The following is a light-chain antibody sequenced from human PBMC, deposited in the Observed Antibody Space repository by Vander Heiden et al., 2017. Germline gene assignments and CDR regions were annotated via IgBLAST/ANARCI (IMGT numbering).Light chain of an antibody. CDR3: SSYTSTNVLVF. CDR2: EVN. V-gene: IGLV2-14*01. J-gene: IGLJ2*01. CDR1: SSDVGGYKY. Sequence: LTPAGCLTRSTRQSITITCTGTSSDVGGYKYVSWYQQYPGKAPKLIIYEVNNRPSGISDRFSGSKSGNTASLTVSGIQAEDEADYYCSSYTSTNVLVFFGGGTKLTVL.